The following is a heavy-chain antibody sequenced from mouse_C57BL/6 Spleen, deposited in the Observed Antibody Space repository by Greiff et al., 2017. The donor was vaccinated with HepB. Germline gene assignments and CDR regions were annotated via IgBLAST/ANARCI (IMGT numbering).Heavy chain of an antibody. CDR1: GYTFTSYW. V-gene: IGHV1-59*01. J-gene: IGHJ1*03. Sequence: QVQLQQPGAELVRPGTSVKLSCKASGYTFTSYWMHWVKQRPGQGLEWIGVIDPSDSYTNYNQKFKGKATLTVDTSSSTAYMQLSSLTSEDSAVYYCARKDYYGSSLRYFDVWGTGTTVTVSS. CDR2: IDPSDSYT. CDR3: ARKDYYGSSLRYFDV. D-gene: IGHD1-1*01.